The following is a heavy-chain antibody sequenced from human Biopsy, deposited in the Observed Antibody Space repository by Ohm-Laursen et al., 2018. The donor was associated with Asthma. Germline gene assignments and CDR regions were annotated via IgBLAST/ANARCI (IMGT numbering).Heavy chain of an antibody. J-gene: IGHJ5*02. CDR2: INGGGDRT. V-gene: IGHV3-23*01. CDR3: GKDSSEVEAADDP. Sequence: SLRLSCAAPGFTFSTHRLSWVRQAPGKGLEWVSSINGGGDRTWYADSVKGRFTISRDNSKHTMYLHMNSLRGDDTAIYYCGKDSSEVEAADDPWGQGTRVTVSS. CDR1: GFTFSTHR. D-gene: IGHD2-15*01.